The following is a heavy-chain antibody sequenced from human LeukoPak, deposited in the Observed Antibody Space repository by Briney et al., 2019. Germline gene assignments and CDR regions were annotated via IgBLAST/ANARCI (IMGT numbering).Heavy chain of an antibody. Sequence: SETLSLTCTVSGGSISSYYWSWIRQPPGKGLEWIGYIYYSGSTNYNPSLKSRVTISVDTSKNQFSLKLSSVTAADTAVYYCARERTEDYFDYWGQGTLLTVSS. CDR1: GGSISSYY. V-gene: IGHV4-59*12. CDR2: IYYSGST. CDR3: ARERTEDYFDY. J-gene: IGHJ4*02.